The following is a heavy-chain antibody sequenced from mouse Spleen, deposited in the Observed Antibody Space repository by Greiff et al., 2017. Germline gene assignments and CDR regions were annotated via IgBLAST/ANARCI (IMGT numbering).Heavy chain of an antibody. V-gene: IGHV1-50*01. Sequence: QVQLQQPGAELVKPGASVKLSCKASGYTFTSYWMQWVKQRPGQGLEWIGEIDPSDSYTNYNQKFKGKATLTVDTSSSTAYMQLSSLTPEDSAVYYCARRFFTTAPWFAYWGQGTLVTVSA. CDR2: IDPSDSYT. J-gene: IGHJ3*01. D-gene: IGHD1-2*01. CDR1: GYTFTSYW. CDR3: ARRFFTTAPWFAY.